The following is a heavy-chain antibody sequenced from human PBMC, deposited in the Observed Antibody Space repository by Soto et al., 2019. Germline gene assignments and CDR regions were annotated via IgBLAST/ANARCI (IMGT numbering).Heavy chain of an antibody. D-gene: IGHD2-2*01. CDR3: ARDWGYCSSTSCYHWFDP. Sequence: SETLSLTCTVSGGSISSGGYYWSWIRQHPGKGLEWIGYIYYSGSTYYNPSLKSRVTISVDTSKNQFSLKLSSVTAADTAVYYCARDWGYCSSTSCYHWFDPWGQGTLVTVSS. CDR2: IYYSGST. V-gene: IGHV4-31*03. J-gene: IGHJ5*02. CDR1: GGSISSGGYY.